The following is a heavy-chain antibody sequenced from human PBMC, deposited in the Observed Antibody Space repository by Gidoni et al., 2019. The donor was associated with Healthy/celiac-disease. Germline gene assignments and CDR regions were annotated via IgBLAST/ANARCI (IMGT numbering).Heavy chain of an antibody. CDR1: GGTFSSYT. CDR3: AREITGTTGGMDV. J-gene: IGHJ6*02. V-gene: IGHV1-69*04. Sequence: SSVKVSCKASGGTFSSYTISWVRQAPGQGLEWMGRSIPILGIANYAQKFQGRVTITADKSTSTAYMELSSLRSEDTAVYYCAREITGTTGGMDVWGQGTTVTVSS. D-gene: IGHD1-20*01. CDR2: SIPILGIA.